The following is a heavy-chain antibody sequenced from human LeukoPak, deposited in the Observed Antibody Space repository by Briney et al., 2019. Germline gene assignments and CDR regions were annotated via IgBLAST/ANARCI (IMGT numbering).Heavy chain of an antibody. J-gene: IGHJ6*02. CDR2: ISISGGST. D-gene: IGHD6-13*01. CDR3: AREAGYYYYAMDV. CDR1: AFIFSNYA. Sequence: GGSLRLSCAASAFIFSNYAMSWVRQAPGKGLEWVSLISISGGSTYYADSVKGRFTASRDNSKSTLYLQMNSLRAEDTAVYYCAREAGYYYYAMDVWGQGTTVTVSS. V-gene: IGHV3-23*01.